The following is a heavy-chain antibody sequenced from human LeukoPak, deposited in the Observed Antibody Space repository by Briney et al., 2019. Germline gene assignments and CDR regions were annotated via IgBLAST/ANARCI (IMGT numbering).Heavy chain of an antibody. V-gene: IGHV1-69*13. CDR3: ARVGYYDSSGYYYYYYGMDV. J-gene: IGHJ6*02. D-gene: IGHD3-22*01. CDR2: IIPIFGTA. Sequence: SVKVSCKASGGTFSSYAISWVRQAPGQGLEWMGGIIPIFGTANYAQKFQGRVTITADESTSTAYMELSSLRSEDTAVYYCARVGYYDSSGYYYYYYGMDVWGQGTTVTVSS. CDR1: GGTFSSYA.